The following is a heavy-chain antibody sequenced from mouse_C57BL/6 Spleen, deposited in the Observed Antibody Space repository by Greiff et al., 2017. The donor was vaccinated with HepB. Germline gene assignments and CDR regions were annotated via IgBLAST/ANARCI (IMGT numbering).Heavy chain of an antibody. CDR1: GFSFNTYA. J-gene: IGHJ1*03. V-gene: IGHV10-1*01. Sequence: EVQLVESGGGLVQPKGSLKLSCAASGFSFNTYAMNWVRQAPGKGLEWVARIRSKSNNYATYYADSVKDRFTISRDDSESMLYLQMNNLKTEDTAMYYCVRQDYSNYDWYFDVWGTGTTVTVSS. CDR3: VRQDYSNYDWYFDV. D-gene: IGHD2-5*01. CDR2: IRSKSNNYAT.